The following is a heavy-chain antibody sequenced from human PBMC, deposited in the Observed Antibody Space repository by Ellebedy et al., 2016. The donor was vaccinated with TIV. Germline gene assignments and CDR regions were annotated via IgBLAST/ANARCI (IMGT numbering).Heavy chain of an antibody. CDR1: GFTFSSYS. J-gene: IGHJ4*02. D-gene: IGHD3-9*01. Sequence: GESLKISCAASGFTFSSYSMNWVRQAPGKGLEWVSSISSSSSYIYYADSVKGRFTISRDNAKNSLYLQMNSLRAEDTAVYYCARDHGGPLRYFDWLLAYWGQGTLVTVSS. V-gene: IGHV3-21*01. CDR2: ISSSSSYI. CDR3: ARDHGGPLRYFDWLLAY.